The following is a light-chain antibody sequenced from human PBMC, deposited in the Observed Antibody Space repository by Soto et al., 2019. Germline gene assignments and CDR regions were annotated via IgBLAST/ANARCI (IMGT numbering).Light chain of an antibody. Sequence: DIVMTQSPLSLPVTPGEPASISCRASQSLLHSNGYSYLDRYLQKPGQSPQLLFYLGSNRASGVPYRFRGSGSGTYFSLKISRVEVEDGVVYYCLQALQIPDTFRPGTKVDIK. CDR3: LQALQIPDT. CDR2: LGS. CDR1: QSLLHSNGYSY. J-gene: IGKJ3*01. V-gene: IGKV2-28*01.